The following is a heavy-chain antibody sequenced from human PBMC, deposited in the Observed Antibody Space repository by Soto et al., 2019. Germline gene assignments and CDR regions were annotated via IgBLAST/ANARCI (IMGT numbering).Heavy chain of an antibody. CDR3: ARDYGDSYYYYYGMDV. Sequence: GASVKVSCKASGYTFTSYDINWVRQATGQGLEWMGWMNPNSGNTGYAQKSQGRVTMTRNTSISTAYMELSSLRSEDTAVYYCARDYGDSYYYYYGMDVWGQGTTVTVSS. V-gene: IGHV1-8*01. CDR2: MNPNSGNT. CDR1: GYTFTSYD. D-gene: IGHD4-17*01. J-gene: IGHJ6*02.